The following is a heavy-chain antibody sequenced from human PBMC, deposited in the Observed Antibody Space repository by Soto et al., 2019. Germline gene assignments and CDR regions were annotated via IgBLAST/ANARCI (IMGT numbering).Heavy chain of an antibody. CDR1: GFTFSSYA. CDR2: ISGSGGST. D-gene: IGHD3-9*01. J-gene: IGHJ4*02. Sequence: GGSLRLSRPASGFTFSSYAMSWVRQAPGKGLEWVSAISGSGGSTYYADSVKGRFTISRDNSKNTLYLQMNSLRAEDTAVYYCAKDLYDILTGYYPSFDYWGQGTLVTVSS. CDR3: AKDLYDILTGYYPSFDY. V-gene: IGHV3-23*01.